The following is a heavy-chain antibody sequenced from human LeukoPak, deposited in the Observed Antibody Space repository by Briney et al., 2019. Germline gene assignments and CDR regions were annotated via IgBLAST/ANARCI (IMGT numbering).Heavy chain of an antibody. CDR3: AKDRVAMASGSDY. J-gene: IGHJ4*02. V-gene: IGHV3-23*01. Sequence: GGSLRLSCAASGFTFSSYAMSWVRQAPGKGLEWVSAISGSGGNTYYADSVKGRFTISRDNSKNTLYLQMNSLRAEDAAVYYCAKDRVAMASGSDYWGQGTLVTVSS. CDR1: GFTFSSYA. D-gene: IGHD5-18*01. CDR2: ISGSGGNT.